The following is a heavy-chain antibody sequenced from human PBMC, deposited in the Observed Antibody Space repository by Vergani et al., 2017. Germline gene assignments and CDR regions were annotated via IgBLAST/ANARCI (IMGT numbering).Heavy chain of an antibody. Sequence: QVQLVESGGGVVQPGRSLRLSCVMSGFTVTNYAIFWVRQAPGKGLEWVSVIWHDGGNKHFADSVAGRFAISRDDSKKTVYLEMTNLRAEDTALCYCVRDRYEGTSPYNGRLLGHWGQGTRVTVSS. CDR3: VRDRYEGTSPYNGRLLGH. CDR2: IWHDGGNK. CDR1: GFTVTNYA. D-gene: IGHD1-1*01. V-gene: IGHV3-33*01. J-gene: IGHJ4*02.